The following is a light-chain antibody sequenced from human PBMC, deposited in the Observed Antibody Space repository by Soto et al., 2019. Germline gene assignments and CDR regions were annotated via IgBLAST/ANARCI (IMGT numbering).Light chain of an antibody. CDR1: QSISSW. Sequence: IQVTQSPSTLSASVGDRVTITCRASQSISSWLAWYQQKPGKAPKLLIYDASSLESGVPSRFSGSGSGTEFTLTISSLQPDDFAVYFCQQYGYSPPFTFGPGTKVDIK. V-gene: IGKV1-5*01. J-gene: IGKJ3*01. CDR3: QQYGYSPPFT. CDR2: DAS.